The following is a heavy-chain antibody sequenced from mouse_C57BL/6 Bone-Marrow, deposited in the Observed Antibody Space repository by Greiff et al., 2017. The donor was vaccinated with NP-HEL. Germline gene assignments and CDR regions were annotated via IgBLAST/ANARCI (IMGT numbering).Heavy chain of an antibody. D-gene: IGHD1-1*01. CDR2: IHPSDSDT. J-gene: IGHJ3*01. V-gene: IGHV1-74*01. CDR1: GYTFTSYW. CDR3: AIWNYASSF. Sequence: QVQLKQPGAELVKPGASVKVSCKASGYTFTSYWMHWVKQRPGQGLEWIGRIHPSDSDTNYNQKFKGKATLTVDKSSSTASMQRSSLTSDASAVYYFAIWNYASSFWGQGTLVTVSA.